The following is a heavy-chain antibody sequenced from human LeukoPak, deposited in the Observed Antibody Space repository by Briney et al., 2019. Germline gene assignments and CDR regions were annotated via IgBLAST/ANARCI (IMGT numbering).Heavy chain of an antibody. J-gene: IGHJ6*02. Sequence: VASVKVSCKASGYTFTSYYMHWVRQAPGQGLEWMGIINPSGGSTSYAQKFQGRVTMTRDTSTSTVYMELSSLRSEDTAVYYCARDDYYDSSGYGLSQSTRYGMDVWGQGTTVTVSS. CDR3: ARDDYYDSSGYGLSQSTRYGMDV. CDR2: INPSGGST. V-gene: IGHV1-46*01. D-gene: IGHD3-22*01. CDR1: GYTFTSYY.